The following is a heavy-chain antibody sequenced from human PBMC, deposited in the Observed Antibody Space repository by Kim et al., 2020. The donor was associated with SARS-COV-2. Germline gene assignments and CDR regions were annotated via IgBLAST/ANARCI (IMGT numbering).Heavy chain of an antibody. J-gene: IGHJ4*02. D-gene: IGHD1-20*01. Sequence: SVEARYTISRDNSKNTLYLQMNSLRAEDTAVYYCAKVGPSAGISRYYFDYWGQGTLVTVSS. CDR3: AKVGPSAGISRYYFDY. V-gene: IGHV3-23*01.